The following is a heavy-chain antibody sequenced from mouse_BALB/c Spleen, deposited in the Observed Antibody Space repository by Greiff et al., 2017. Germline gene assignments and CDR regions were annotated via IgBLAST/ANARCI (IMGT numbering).Heavy chain of an antibody. V-gene: IGHV1-7*01. J-gene: IGHJ4*01. D-gene: IGHD1-2*01. CDR2: INPSTGYT. Sequence: QVQLQQSGAELAKPGASVKMSCKASGYTFTSYWMHWVKQRPGQGLEWIGYINPSTGYTEYNQKFKDKATLTADKSSSTAYMQLSSLTSEDSAVYYCARVLRLPFYYAMDYWGQGTSVTVSS. CDR3: ARVLRLPFYYAMDY. CDR1: GYTFTSYW.